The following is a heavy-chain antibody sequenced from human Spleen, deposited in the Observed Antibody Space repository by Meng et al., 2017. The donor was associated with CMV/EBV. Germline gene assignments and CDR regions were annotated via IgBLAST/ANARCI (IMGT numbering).Heavy chain of an antibody. CDR3: AKGVYYGMDV. J-gene: IGHJ6*02. CDR1: GFTFSSYA. CDR2: ISSDGSNK. Sequence: GGSLRLSCAASGFTFSSYAIHWVRQAPGKGLEWVAVISSDGSNKYYADSVKGRFTISRDNSKNSLYLQMNSLRTEDTALYYCAKGVYYGMDVWGQGTTVTVSS. V-gene: IGHV3-30*04.